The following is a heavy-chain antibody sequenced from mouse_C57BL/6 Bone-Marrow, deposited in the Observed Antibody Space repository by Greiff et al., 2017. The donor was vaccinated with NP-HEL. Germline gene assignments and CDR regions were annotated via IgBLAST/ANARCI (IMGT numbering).Heavy chain of an antibody. J-gene: IGHJ3*01. CDR1: GYAFSSSW. Sequence: VQLQQSGPELVKPGASVKISCKASGYAFSSSWMNWVKQRPGKGLEWIGRIYPGDGDTNYNGKFKGKATLTADKSSSTAYMQLSSLTSEDSAVYFCARWSWAWFAYWGQGTLVTVSA. CDR3: ARWSWAWFAY. V-gene: IGHV1-82*01. CDR2: IYPGDGDT. D-gene: IGHD4-1*01.